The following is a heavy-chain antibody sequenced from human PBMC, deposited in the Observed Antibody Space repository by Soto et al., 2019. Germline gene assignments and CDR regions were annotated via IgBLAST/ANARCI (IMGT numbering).Heavy chain of an antibody. Sequence: EVQLVESGGGLVQPGGSLRLSCAASGFAFNTYWMSWVRQAPGKGLEWVATIKQDGSEKYYVDSLKGLTTSRDNAKKSLYPQMNSLRVEDTAVYYCARVEFIAATGALGAFDVWGQGAMVTVSS. V-gene: IGHV3-7*05. D-gene: IGHD6-13*01. J-gene: IGHJ3*01. CDR1: GFAFNTYW. CDR3: ARVEFIAATGALGAFDV. CDR2: IKQDGSEK.